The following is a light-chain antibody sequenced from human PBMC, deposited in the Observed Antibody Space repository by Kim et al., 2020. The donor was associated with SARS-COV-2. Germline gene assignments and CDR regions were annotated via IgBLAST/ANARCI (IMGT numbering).Light chain of an antibody. J-gene: IGLJ2*01. CDR3: AAWDDRLNGPI. V-gene: IGLV1-44*01. CDR2: SHN. Sequence: QSVLTQPTSASETPGQRVTIFCSGGPSNIGSNAVSWYQQVPGTAPKLVIYSHNQRPSGVPDRFSGSKSGTSASLAISGLQPEDEADYFCAAWDDRLNGPIFCGGTQLTVL. CDR1: PSNIGSNA.